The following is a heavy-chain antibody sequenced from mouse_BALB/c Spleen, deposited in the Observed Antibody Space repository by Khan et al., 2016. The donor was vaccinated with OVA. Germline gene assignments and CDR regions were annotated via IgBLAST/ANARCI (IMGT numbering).Heavy chain of an antibody. J-gene: IGHJ3*01. D-gene: IGHD2-4*01. CDR1: GFSLTTYG. CDR2: IWSGGST. V-gene: IGHV2-2*02. Sequence: QVQLQQSGPGLVQPSQSLSITCTVSGFSLTTYGVHWVRQSPGKGLEWLGVIWSGGSTDYNAPFISSLSISKDSSKSQVFFKMNSLQVNDTAIYYCARNYDYDEGLTYWGQGTLVTVSA. CDR3: ARNYDYDEGLTY.